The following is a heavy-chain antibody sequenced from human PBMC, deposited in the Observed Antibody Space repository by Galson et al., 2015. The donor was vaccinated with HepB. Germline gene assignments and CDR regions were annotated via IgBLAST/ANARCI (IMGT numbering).Heavy chain of an antibody. CDR2: ISYEGSNK. CDR1: GFAFSAYA. J-gene: IGHJ4*02. Sequence: SLRLSCAASGFAFSAYAMHWVRQAPGKGLEWVALISYEGSNKNYVDSVRGRFTISRDISKNTLSLQMSSLKVEDTAVYYCARPVYSSTWSPSDLWGQGTLVTVPS. CDR3: ARPVYSSTWSPSDL. D-gene: IGHD6-13*01. V-gene: IGHV3-30-3*01.